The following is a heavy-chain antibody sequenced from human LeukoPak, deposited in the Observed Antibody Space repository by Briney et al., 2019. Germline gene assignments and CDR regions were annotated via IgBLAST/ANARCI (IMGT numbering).Heavy chain of an antibody. CDR1: GFTFSSYA. J-gene: IGHJ6*03. CDR3: GRGTPTPYYYYMDV. V-gene: IGHV3-23*01. CDR2: ISGSGGRT. D-gene: IGHD2-15*01. Sequence: GGSLRLSCAASGFTFSSYAMSWVRQAPGKGLEWVSAISGSGGRTYYADSVKGRFTISRDNSKNTLYLQMNSLRAEDTAVYYCGRGTPTPYYYYMDVWGKGTTVTVSS.